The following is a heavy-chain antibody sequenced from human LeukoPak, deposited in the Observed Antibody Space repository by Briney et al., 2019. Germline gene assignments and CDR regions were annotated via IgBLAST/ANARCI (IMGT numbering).Heavy chain of an antibody. Sequence: PGGSLRLSCAASGFTFDDYTMHWVRQAPGKGLEWVSLISWDGGSTYYADSVKGRFTISRDNSKNSLHLQMNSLRTEDTALYYCAKDPLSRGYCSSTSCYAGYFDYWGQGTLVTVSS. V-gene: IGHV3-43*01. CDR3: AKDPLSRGYCSSTSCYAGYFDY. CDR1: GFTFDDYT. CDR2: ISWDGGST. D-gene: IGHD2-2*01. J-gene: IGHJ4*02.